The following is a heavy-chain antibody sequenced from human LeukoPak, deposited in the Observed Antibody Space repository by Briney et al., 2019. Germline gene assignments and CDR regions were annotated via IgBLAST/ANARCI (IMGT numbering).Heavy chain of an antibody. D-gene: IGHD3-10*01. CDR3: AKDLQGYGSGSYYNY. V-gene: IGHV4-59*01. Sequence: PSETLSLTCTVSGGSISSYYWSWIRQPPGKGLEWIGYIYYSGSTNYNPSLKSRVTISVDTSKNQFSLKLSSVTAADTAVYYCAKDLQGYGSGSYYNYWGQGTLVTVSS. CDR2: IYYSGST. CDR1: GGSISSYY. J-gene: IGHJ4*02.